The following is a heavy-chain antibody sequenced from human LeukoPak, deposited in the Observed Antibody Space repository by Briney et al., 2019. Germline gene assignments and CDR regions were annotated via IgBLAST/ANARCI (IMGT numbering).Heavy chain of an antibody. Sequence: GGSLRLSCVASGFTFSDYYMSWIRQAPGKGLQYVSYISSSGTYANYANFVKGRFTNSRDNAKNSLYLQMNSLRADDTAVYYCARGGYDILTGTSFFDPWGQGTLVTVSS. CDR3: ARGGYDILTGTSFFDP. CDR1: GFTFSDYY. CDR2: ISSSGTYA. J-gene: IGHJ5*02. D-gene: IGHD3-9*01. V-gene: IGHV3-11*05.